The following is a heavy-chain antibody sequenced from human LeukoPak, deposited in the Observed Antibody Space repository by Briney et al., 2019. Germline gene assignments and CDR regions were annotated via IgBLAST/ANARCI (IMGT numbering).Heavy chain of an antibody. J-gene: IGHJ4*02. D-gene: IGHD3-22*01. V-gene: IGHV3-23*01. CDR3: AKGTYDSRGHFDY. CDR1: GFTFSSYA. Sequence: TGGSLRPSCTASGFTFSSYAMTWVRQAPGKGLECVSGISGSGSNTYCADSVKGRFTISRDNSKNTLYLQMNSLRAENTAAYYCAKGTYDSRGHFDYWGQGTLVSVSS. CDR2: ISGSGSNT.